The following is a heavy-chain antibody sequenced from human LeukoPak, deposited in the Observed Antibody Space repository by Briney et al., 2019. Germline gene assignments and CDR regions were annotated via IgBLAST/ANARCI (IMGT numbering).Heavy chain of an antibody. CDR1: GFTFNNFG. J-gene: IGHJ5*02. Sequence: PGGSLRLSCAASGFTFNNFGIHWVRQAPGKGLEWVAFIRYDGSNTFYADSVKGRFTISRDNSKNTLYLQMNSLRNNDTAVYYCAKDWTEIAASGALETWGQGTLLTVSS. V-gene: IGHV3-30*02. CDR2: IRYDGSNT. D-gene: IGHD2-21*01. CDR3: AKDWTEIAASGALET.